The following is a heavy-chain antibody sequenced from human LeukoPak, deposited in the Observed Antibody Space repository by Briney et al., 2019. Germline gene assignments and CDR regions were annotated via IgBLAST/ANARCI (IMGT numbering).Heavy chain of an antibody. CDR2: IYYSGTT. Sequence: SEALSLTCTVSGGSISSYYWSWVRQPPGKGLEWIGYIYYSGTTNYNPSLKSRVTISVDTSKNQFSLKLSSVTAADTAVYYCARGVYIAAAQYGYWGQGTLVTVSS. J-gene: IGHJ4*02. CDR3: ARGVYIAAAQYGY. D-gene: IGHD6-13*01. V-gene: IGHV4-59*01. CDR1: GGSISSYY.